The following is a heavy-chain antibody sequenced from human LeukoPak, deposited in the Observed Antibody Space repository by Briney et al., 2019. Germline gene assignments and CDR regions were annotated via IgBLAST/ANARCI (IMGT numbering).Heavy chain of an antibody. CDR2: VNSNGRSA. D-gene: IGHD6-13*01. CDR3: TRGYSTRHFPFDS. V-gene: IGHV3-20*04. J-gene: IGHJ4*02. CDR1: GFNFDDYG. Sequence: GGSLRLSCAAAGFNFDDYGMSWVRQIPGKGLEWVAGVNSNGRSAGYAASVRGRFTITRDNAKNSLYLEMGSLRLEDTAFYYCTRGYSTRHFPFDSWGQGTLVTVSS.